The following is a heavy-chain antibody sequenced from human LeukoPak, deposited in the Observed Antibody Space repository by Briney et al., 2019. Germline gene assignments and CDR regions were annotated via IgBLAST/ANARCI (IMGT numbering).Heavy chain of an antibody. CDR2: IWHDGSNK. CDR3: ANGFDY. Sequence: PGGSLRLSCAASGFTFSNYGMHWVRQAPGRGLEWVAVIWHDGSNKYYADSVKGRFTISRDNSKNTLYLQMNSLRVEDTAMYYCANGFDYWGQGTLVTVSS. V-gene: IGHV3-33*06. CDR1: GFTFSNYG. J-gene: IGHJ4*02.